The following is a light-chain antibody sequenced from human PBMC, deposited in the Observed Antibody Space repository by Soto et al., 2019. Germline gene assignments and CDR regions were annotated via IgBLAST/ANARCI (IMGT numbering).Light chain of an antibody. CDR3: VMYMGRGISM. CDR1: SGSVAPSYY. CDR2: NTN. V-gene: IGLV8-61*01. Sequence: QAVVTQEPSFSVSPGGTVTLTCGLSSGSVAPSYYASWYQQTPGQPPRTLIYNTNTRSSGVPDRFSGSILGNKAALTITGAQADDESDYYCVMYMGRGISMFGGGTKLTVL. J-gene: IGLJ3*02.